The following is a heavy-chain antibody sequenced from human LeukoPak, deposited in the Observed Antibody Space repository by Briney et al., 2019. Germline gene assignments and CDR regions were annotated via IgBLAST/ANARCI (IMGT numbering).Heavy chain of an antibody. Sequence: GRSLRLSCAASGFTFDDYAMHWVRQAPGKGLEWVSGISWNSGSIGYADSVKGRFTISRDNAKNSLYLQMNSLRAEDTALYYCAKDIADYYDSSGSIDYWGQGTLVTVSS. J-gene: IGHJ4*02. D-gene: IGHD3-22*01. CDR3: AKDIADYYDSSGSIDY. V-gene: IGHV3-9*01. CDR2: ISWNSGSI. CDR1: GFTFDDYA.